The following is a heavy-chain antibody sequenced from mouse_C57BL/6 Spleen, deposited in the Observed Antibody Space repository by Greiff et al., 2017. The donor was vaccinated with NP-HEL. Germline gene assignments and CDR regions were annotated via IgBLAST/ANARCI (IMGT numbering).Heavy chain of an antibody. V-gene: IGHV5-6*01. CDR2: ISSGGSYT. CDR3: ARPYYYGSSQLGRDLYFDY. Sequence: EVQLQESGGDLVKPGGSLKLSCAASGFTFSSYGMSWVRQTPDKRLEWVATISSGGSYTYYPDSVKGRFTISRDNAKNTLYLQMSSLKSEDTAMYYCARPYYYGSSQLGRDLYFDYWGQGTTLTVSS. J-gene: IGHJ2*01. CDR1: GFTFSSYG. D-gene: IGHD1-1*01.